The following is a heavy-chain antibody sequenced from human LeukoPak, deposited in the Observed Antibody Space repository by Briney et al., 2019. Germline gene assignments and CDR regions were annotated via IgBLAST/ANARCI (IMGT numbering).Heavy chain of an antibody. D-gene: IGHD1-7*01. Sequence: PSETLSLTCTVSGGSISSYYWSWIRQPAGKGLEWIGRIYTSGSTNYNPSLKSRVTMSVDTSKNQFSLKLSSVTAADTAVYYCARGADWNYAAWFDPWGQGTLVTVSS. V-gene: IGHV4-4*07. CDR2: IYTSGST. J-gene: IGHJ5*02. CDR3: ARGADWNYAAWFDP. CDR1: GGSISSYY.